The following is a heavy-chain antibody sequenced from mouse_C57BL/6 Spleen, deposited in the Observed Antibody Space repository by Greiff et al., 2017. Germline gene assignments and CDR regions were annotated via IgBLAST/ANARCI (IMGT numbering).Heavy chain of an antibody. Sequence: VQLQQSGAELVMPGASVKLSCTASGFNITDYYMHWVKQRTEQGLEWIGRIDPEDGETKYAPKFQGKATITADTASNTAYLQLSSLTSEDTAVYYCARDYYGSSYDWYFDVWGTGTTVTVSS. J-gene: IGHJ1*03. CDR3: ARDYYGSSYDWYFDV. V-gene: IGHV14-2*01. CDR2: IDPEDGET. D-gene: IGHD1-1*01. CDR1: GFNITDYY.